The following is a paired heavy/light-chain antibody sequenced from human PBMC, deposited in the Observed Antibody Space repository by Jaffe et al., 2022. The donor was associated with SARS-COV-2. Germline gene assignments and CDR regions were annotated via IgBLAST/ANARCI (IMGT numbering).Heavy chain of an antibody. J-gene: IGHJ6*02. Sequence: QVQLQESGPGLVKPSETLSLMCTVSGGSISSGGYYWTWIRQRPGKGLEWIGYIYYTGSTYCNPSLTSRVTISVDTSKNQFSLKLSSVTAADTAVYYCTRDLKLEMRSGGMDVWGQGTTVTVSS. V-gene: IGHV4-31*03. CDR1: GGSISSGGYY. CDR3: TRDLKLEMRSGGMDV. CDR2: IYYTGST. D-gene: IGHD1-1*01.
Light chain of an antibody. V-gene: IGLV3-27*01. Sequence: SYELTQPSSVSVSPGQTARITCSGDILAQKYVRWFQQSPGQAPVLLIYKDRERPSGIPERFSGSSSGTTVTLTISGAHVEDEAEYYCYSAADNIGVFGGGTKLTVL. CDR1: ILAQKY. J-gene: IGLJ3*02. CDR3: YSAADNIGV. CDR2: KDR.